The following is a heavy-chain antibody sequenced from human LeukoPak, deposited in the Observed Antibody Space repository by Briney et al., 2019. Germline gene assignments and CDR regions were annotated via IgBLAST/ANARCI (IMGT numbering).Heavy chain of an antibody. V-gene: IGHV3-30-3*01. CDR1: GFTFSSYA. Sequence: PGGSLRLSCAASGFTFSSYAMHWVRQAPGKGLEWVAVISYDGSNKYYADSVKGRFTIPRDNSKNTLYLQMNSLRAEDTAVYYCARDYSSGWYAVYWGQGTLVTVSS. J-gene: IGHJ4*02. CDR2: ISYDGSNK. CDR3: ARDYSSGWYAVY. D-gene: IGHD6-19*01.